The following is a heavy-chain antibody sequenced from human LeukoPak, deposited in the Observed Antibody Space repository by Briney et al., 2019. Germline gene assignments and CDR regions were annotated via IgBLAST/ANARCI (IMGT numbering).Heavy chain of an antibody. V-gene: IGHV3-7*01. CDR1: GFTFSGYW. J-gene: IGHJ4*02. D-gene: IGHD1-26*01. CDR2: IKRDGSEK. CDR3: ARDSLSGSQDY. Sequence: TGGSLRLSFAASGFTFSGYWLSWVGQAQGKGLGGVANIKRDGSEKYYVDSVKGRFTISRDNAKNSLVLQMNSLRAEDTAVYYCARDSLSGSQDYWGQGTLVTVSS.